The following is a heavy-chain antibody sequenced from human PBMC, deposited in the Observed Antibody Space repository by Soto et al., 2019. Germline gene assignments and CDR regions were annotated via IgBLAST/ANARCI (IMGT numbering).Heavy chain of an antibody. CDR2: ISAYNGNT. D-gene: IGHD6-19*01. CDR3: ARDPSGWYTVPDRSMYYFDY. V-gene: IGHV1-18*04. J-gene: IGHJ4*02. Sequence: GASVNVSCKASGYTFTSYGISWVRQAPRQGLEWMGWISAYNGNTNYAQKLQGRVTMTTDTSTSTAYMELRSLRSDDTAVYYCARDPSGWYTVPDRSMYYFDYWGQGTLVTVSS. CDR1: GYTFTSYG.